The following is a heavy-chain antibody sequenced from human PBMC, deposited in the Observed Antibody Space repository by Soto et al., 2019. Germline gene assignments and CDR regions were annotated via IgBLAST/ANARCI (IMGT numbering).Heavy chain of an antibody. CDR1: GGSISSSGYY. D-gene: IGHD6-19*01. CDR3: ANFHPDRQSFDY. V-gene: IGHV4-39*01. J-gene: IGHJ4*02. Sequence: SETLCLTYTVSGGSISSSGYYWGWIRQPPGEGLEWIGSIYYSGSTYYNPSLKSRVTISVDTSKNQFSLKLSSVTAADTAVYYCANFHPDRQSFDYWGQGTLVTVSS. CDR2: IYYSGST.